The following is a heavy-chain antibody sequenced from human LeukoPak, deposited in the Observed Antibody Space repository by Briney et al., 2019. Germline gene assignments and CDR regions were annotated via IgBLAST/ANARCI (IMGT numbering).Heavy chain of an antibody. CDR1: GFTFSSYG. D-gene: IGHD5-24*01. CDR3: ARVPARYIGYFDY. Sequence: GGSLRLSCAASGFTFSSYGMHWVRQAPGKGLEWVAVIWYDGSNKYYADSVKGRSTISRDNSKNTLYLQMNSLRAEDTAVYYCARVPARYIGYFDYWGQGTLVTVSS. CDR2: IWYDGSNK. V-gene: IGHV3-33*01. J-gene: IGHJ4*02.